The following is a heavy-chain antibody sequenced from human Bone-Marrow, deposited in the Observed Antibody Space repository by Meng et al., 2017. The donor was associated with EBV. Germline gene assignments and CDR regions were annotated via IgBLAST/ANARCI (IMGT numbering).Heavy chain of an antibody. D-gene: IGHD2/OR15-2a*01. Sequence: PGQCKSSQTLSVTCAISGDTTSSNNVAWSWIRQSPSRGLEWCGRTYSRSKSYDDYAVSVKSRITVNLDTTKRQLSLHLNCVTPEDTAVYYCAYFGHLAPFWWGQGTLVTVSS. CDR1: GDTTSSNNVA. CDR2: TYSRSKSYD. CDR3: AYFGHLAPFW. V-gene: IGHV6-1*01. J-gene: IGHJ4*02.